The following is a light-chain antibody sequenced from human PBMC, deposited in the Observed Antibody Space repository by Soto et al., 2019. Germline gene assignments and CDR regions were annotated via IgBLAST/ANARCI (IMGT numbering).Light chain of an antibody. Sequence: DIQMTQSPSTLSASIGDRVTITFRASQSISRWLAWYQQTPGKAPKILIYRASTLESGVASRLRGRGSGTEFTLTINSLKPDDCATYYCKQYNSSSRTFGQRTNVEIK. J-gene: IGKJ1*01. CDR2: RAS. CDR1: QSISRW. CDR3: KQYNSSSRT. V-gene: IGKV1-5*03.